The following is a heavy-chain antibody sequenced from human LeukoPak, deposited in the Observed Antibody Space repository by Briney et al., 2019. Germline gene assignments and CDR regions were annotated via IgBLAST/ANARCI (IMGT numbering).Heavy chain of an antibody. J-gene: IGHJ4*02. V-gene: IGHV3-21*01. CDR3: ARDSGNSGSYFPSDY. CDR1: GFTFSSYN. D-gene: IGHD1-26*01. CDR2: ISSSSSYI. Sequence: PGGSLRLSCAASGFTFSSYNMNWVRQAPGKGLEWVSSISSSSSYIYYADSVKGRFTISRDKAKNSLYLQMNSLRAEDTAVYYCARDSGNSGSYFPSDYWGQGPLVTVSS.